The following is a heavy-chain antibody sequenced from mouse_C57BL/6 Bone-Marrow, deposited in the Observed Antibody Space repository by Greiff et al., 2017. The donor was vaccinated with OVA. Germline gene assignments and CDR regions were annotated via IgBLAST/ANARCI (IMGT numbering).Heavy chain of an antibody. V-gene: IGHV1-15*01. Sequence: VQLVESGAELVRPGASVTLSCKASGYTFTDYEMHWVKQTPVHGLEWIGAIDPETGGTAYNQKFKGKAILTADKSSSTAYMELRSLTSEDTAVYYCTTPLSSMDYWGQGTSVTVSS. J-gene: IGHJ4*01. CDR2: IDPETGGT. CDR1: GYTFTDYE. D-gene: IGHD6-1*01. CDR3: TTPLSSMDY.